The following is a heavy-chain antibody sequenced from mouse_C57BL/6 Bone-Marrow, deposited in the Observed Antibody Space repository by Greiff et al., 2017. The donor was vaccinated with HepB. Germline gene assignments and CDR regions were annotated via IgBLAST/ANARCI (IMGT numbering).Heavy chain of an antibody. J-gene: IGHJ4*01. CDR1: GFNIKDDY. CDR2: IDPENGDT. D-gene: IGHD1-1*01. Sequence: EVQLQQSGAELVRPGASVKLSCTASGFNIKDDYMHWVKQRPEQGLEWIGWIDPENGDTEYASKFQGKATITTDTSSNTAYLQLSSLTSEDTAVYYCTADYGRDYAMDYGGRGNAATVSA. CDR3: TADYGRDYAMDY. V-gene: IGHV14-4*01.